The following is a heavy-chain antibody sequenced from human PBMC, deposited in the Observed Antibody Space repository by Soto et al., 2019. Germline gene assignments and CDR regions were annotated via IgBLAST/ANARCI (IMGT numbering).Heavy chain of an antibody. V-gene: IGHV5-51*01. CDR1: GYAFSGYW. Sequence: GEYLKISCQGSGYAFSGYWIAWVRQMPGKGLEWMGIIYPGDSDTRYSPSFQGQVTISVDKSITTAYLQWSSLKASDTAMYYCARGYCTATICDPWFDPWGQGTLVTVSS. J-gene: IGHJ5*02. CDR3: ARGYCTATICDPWFDP. D-gene: IGHD2-8*02. CDR2: IYPGDSDT.